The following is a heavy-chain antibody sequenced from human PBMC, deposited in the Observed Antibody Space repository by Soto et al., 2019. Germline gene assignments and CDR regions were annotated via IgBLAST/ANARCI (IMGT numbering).Heavy chain of an antibody. CDR1: GYTFTSYY. CDR3: ARVHLTGTSRHWYFDL. Sequence: ASVKVSFKASGYTFTSYYMHWVRQAPGQGLEWMGIINPSGGSTSYAQKFQGRVTMTRDTSTSTVYMELSSLRSEDTAVYYCARVHLTGTSRHWYFDLWGRGTLVTVSS. D-gene: IGHD1-7*01. J-gene: IGHJ2*01. V-gene: IGHV1-46*03. CDR2: INPSGGST.